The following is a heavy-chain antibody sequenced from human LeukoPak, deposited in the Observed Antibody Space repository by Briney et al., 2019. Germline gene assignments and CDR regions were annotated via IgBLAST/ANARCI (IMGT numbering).Heavy chain of an antibody. CDR3: AKRLGDQRAFDY. Sequence: GGSLRLPCAASGFTFSNYAMSWVRQAPGKRLEWVSGISGTSGTINYADPVKGRFTISRDNSKNTVYLQMNSLRAEDTAVYYCAKRLGDQRAFDYWGQGTLVTVSS. V-gene: IGHV3-23*01. J-gene: IGHJ4*02. CDR1: GFTFSNYA. CDR2: ISGTSGTI. D-gene: IGHD2-21*02.